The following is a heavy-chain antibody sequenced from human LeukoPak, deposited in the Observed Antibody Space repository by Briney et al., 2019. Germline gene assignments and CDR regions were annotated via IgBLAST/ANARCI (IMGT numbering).Heavy chain of an antibody. D-gene: IGHD6-13*01. CDR2: IGAYNGNT. V-gene: IGHV1-18*01. CDR3: AREAGSSSWYLGMAIDY. J-gene: IGHJ4*02. Sequence: ASVKVSCKASGYTFTSYGISWVRQAPGQGLEWMGWIGAYNGNTNYAQKLQGRVTMTTDTSTSTAYMELRSLRSDDTAAYYCAREAGSSSWYLGMAIDYWGQGTLVTISS. CDR1: GYTFTSYG.